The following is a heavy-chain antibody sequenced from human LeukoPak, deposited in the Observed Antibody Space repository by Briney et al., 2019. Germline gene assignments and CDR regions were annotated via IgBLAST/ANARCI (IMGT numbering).Heavy chain of an antibody. CDR1: GFIFGSYS. CDR2: ISSSSTYI. Sequence: GGSLRLSCAASGFIFGSYSMNWVRQAPGKGLEWVSSISSSSTYIYYADSVKGRFTISRDNANNSLHLQMNSLRAEDTAVYYCARFVYYHSSDWFDPWGQGTVVTVSS. CDR3: ARFVYYHSSDWFDP. J-gene: IGHJ5*02. V-gene: IGHV3-21*01. D-gene: IGHD3-22*01.